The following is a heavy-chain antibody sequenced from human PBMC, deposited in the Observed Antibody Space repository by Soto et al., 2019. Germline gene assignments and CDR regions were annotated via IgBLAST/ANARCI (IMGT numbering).Heavy chain of an antibody. J-gene: IGHJ4*02. CDR1: GGSISSGGYC. CDR3: ASGFSGDYGSGSYYRKLRIFDY. V-gene: IGHV4-30-2*01. CDR2: IYHSGST. Sequence: SETLSLTCAVSGGSISSGGYCWSWIRQPPGKGLEWIGYIYHSGSTYYNPSLKSRVTISVDRSKNQFSLKLNSVTAADTAVYYCASGFSGDYGSGSYYRKLRIFDYWGQGILVTVSS. D-gene: IGHD3-10*01.